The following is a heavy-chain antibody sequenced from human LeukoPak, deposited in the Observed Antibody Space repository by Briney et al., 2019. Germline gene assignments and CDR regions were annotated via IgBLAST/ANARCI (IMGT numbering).Heavy chain of an antibody. V-gene: IGHV3-74*01. Sequence: GGSLRLSCAASGFTFSSYWMHWVRQAPGKGLVWVSRIKGDGSTNYADSVKGRLTISRDNAKNTVSLQMNSLRAEDTGVYYCARAPSEIGGYYPEYFRHWGQGTLVTVSS. D-gene: IGHD3-22*01. CDR1: GFTFSSYW. J-gene: IGHJ1*01. CDR2: IKGDGST. CDR3: ARAPSEIGGYYPEYFRH.